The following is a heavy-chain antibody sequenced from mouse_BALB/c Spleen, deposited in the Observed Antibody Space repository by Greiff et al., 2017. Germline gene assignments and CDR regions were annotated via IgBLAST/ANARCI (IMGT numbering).Heavy chain of an antibody. D-gene: IGHD3-2*01. J-gene: IGHJ4*01. CDR3: AKRQLGLPYAMDY. V-gene: IGHV3-2*02. CDR2: ISYSGST. Sequence: EVQLQESGPGLVKPSQSLSLTCTVTGYSITSDYAWNWIRQFPGNKLEWMGYISYSGSTSYNPSLKSRISITRDTSKNQFFLQLNSVTTEDTATYYCAKRQLGLPYAMDYWGQGTSVTVSS. CDR1: GYSITSDYA.